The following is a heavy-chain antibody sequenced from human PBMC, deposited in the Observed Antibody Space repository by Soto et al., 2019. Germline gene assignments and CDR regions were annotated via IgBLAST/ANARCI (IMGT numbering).Heavy chain of an antibody. CDR3: ARDLRADIFDY. CDR2: ISGSGGTT. Sequence: GGSLRLSCAASGFTFSNYAMSWVRQAPGKGLEWVSTISGSGGTTYYADCVKGRFTISRDNSKNTLYLQMNSLRAEDTAVYYCARDLRADIFDYWGQGTLVTVSS. J-gene: IGHJ4*02. D-gene: IGHD2-15*01. V-gene: IGHV3-23*01. CDR1: GFTFSNYA.